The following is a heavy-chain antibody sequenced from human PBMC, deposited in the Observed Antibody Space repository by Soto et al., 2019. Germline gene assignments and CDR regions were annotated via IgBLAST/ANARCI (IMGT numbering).Heavy chain of an antibody. J-gene: IGHJ6*04. CDR3: AKGGAIVAVCTKVYLYNAVAL. Sequence: ASVKVSCMVSGYTVTGYYVHWVRQAPRQGLEWMGWINPNSGDTYLAQRFQGRVTMKRDTSIGTAYMELRGLTSDDTAEYYCAKGGAIVAVCTKVYLYNAVALWGKPTPETVSS. CDR2: INPNSGDT. CDR1: GYTVTGYY. V-gene: IGHV1-2*02. D-gene: IGHD2-8*01.